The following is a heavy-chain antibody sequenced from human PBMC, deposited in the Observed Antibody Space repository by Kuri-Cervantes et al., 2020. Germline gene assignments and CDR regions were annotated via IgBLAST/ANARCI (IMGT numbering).Heavy chain of an antibody. V-gene: IGHV1-69*06. CDR1: GGTFSSYA. J-gene: IGHJ5*02. Sequence: SVKVSCKASGGTFSSYAISWVRQAPGQGLEWMGGIIPIFGTANYAQKFQGRVTITADKSTSTAYMELSSLRSDDTAVYYCARAKLYGSGTNWFDPWGQGTLVTVSS. CDR3: ARAKLYGSGTNWFDP. D-gene: IGHD3-10*01. CDR2: IIPIFGTA.